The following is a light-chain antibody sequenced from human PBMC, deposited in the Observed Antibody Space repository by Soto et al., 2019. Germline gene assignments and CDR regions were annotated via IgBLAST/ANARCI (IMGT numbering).Light chain of an antibody. Sequence: IVMTQSPDSLAVSLGERATINCKSSQSVLYSSNNKNYLAWYQQKPGQPPTLLIYWASTRESGVPDRFSRSGFGTYFTLTISSLQAEGVAVYYCQQYYSTLTFGGGTKVEIK. CDR1: QSVLYSSNNKNY. J-gene: IGKJ4*01. CDR3: QQYYSTLT. V-gene: IGKV4-1*01. CDR2: WAS.